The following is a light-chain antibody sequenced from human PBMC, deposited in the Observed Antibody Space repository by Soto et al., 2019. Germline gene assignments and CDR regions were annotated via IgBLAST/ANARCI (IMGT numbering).Light chain of an antibody. J-gene: IGKJ5*01. V-gene: IGKV2-28*01. Sequence: EIVMTQSPLTLPVTPGEPASICCRSSQSLLYNNTYNYLDWYVQKPGQSPQLLIYFGSNRAPGVPDRFSGSGSGTDFTLKINRVEAEDVGTYYCMQALQSLTFGQGTRLENK. CDR3: MQALQSLT. CDR2: FGS. CDR1: QSLLYNNTYNY.